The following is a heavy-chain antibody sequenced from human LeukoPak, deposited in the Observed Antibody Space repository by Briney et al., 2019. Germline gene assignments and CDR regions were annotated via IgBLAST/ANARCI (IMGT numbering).Heavy chain of an antibody. J-gene: IGHJ4*02. CDR2: IYYSGST. Sequence: SETLSLTCTVSGGSISSSSYYWGWIRQPPGKGLEWIGSIYYSGSTYYNPSLKSRVTISVDTSKNQFSLKLSSVTAADTALYYCAKSFYGSGQYYFDYWGQGTLVTVSS. D-gene: IGHD3-10*01. CDR1: GGSISSSSYY. V-gene: IGHV4-39*07. CDR3: AKSFYGSGQYYFDY.